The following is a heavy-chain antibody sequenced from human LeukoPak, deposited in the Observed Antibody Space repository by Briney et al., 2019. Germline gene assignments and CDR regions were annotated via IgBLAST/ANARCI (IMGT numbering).Heavy chain of an antibody. V-gene: IGHV3-30*18. J-gene: IGHJ6*02. CDR1: GFTFSSDG. Sequence: GGSLRLSCAASGFTFSSDGMHWVRQAPGKGVECVAVISYDGSNKYYADSVKGRFTISRDNSKNTLYLQMTSLRAEDTAVYYCAKGDLGSWPYYYYYGMDVWGQGTTVTVSS. D-gene: IGHD6-13*01. CDR3: AKGDLGSWPYYYYYGMDV. CDR2: ISYDGSNK.